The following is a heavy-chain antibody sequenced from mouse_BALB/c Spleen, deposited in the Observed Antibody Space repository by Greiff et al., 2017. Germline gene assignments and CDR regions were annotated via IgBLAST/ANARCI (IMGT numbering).Heavy chain of an antibody. CDR2: IYPGDGDT. CDR1: GYTFTSYW. Sequence: VQLQQSGAELARPGASVKLSCKASGYTFTSYWMQWVKQRPGQGLEWIGAIYPGDGDTRYTQKFKGKATLTADKSSSTAYMQLSSLASEDSAVYYCARGDLRGAMDYWGQGTSGTVSS. CDR3: ARGDLRGAMDY. J-gene: IGHJ4*01. V-gene: IGHV1-87*01. D-gene: IGHD3-3*01.